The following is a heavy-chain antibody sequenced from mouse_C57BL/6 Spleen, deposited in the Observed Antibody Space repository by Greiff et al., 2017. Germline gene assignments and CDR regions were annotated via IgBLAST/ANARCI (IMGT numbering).Heavy chain of an antibody. Sequence: VQLQESGPELVKPGASVKISCKASGYAFSSSWMNWVKQRPGKGLEWIGRIYPGDGDTNYTGRFKGKATLTADKSSSTAYMQLSSLTSEDSAVYFCADEGDYYGSYAMGNWGDGNSVTVS. J-gene: IGHJ4*01. CDR2: IYPGDGDT. D-gene: IGHD1-1*01. CDR1: GYAFSSSW. CDR3: ADEGDYYGSYAMGN. V-gene: IGHV1-82*01.